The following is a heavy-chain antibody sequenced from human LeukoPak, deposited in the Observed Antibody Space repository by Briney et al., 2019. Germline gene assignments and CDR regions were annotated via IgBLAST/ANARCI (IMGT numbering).Heavy chain of an antibody. CDR2: IYYSGST. V-gene: IGHV4-59*01. J-gene: IGHJ6*03. D-gene: IGHD3-10*01. CDR3: ARDHRAQYYYGSGSYHSYMDV. CDR1: GGSISSYY. Sequence: PSETLSLTCTVSGGSISSYYWSWIRQPPGKGLEWIGYIYYSGSTNYNPSLKSRVTISVDTSKNQFSLKLSSVTAADTAVYYCARDHRAQYYYGSGSYHSYMDVWGKGTTVTISS.